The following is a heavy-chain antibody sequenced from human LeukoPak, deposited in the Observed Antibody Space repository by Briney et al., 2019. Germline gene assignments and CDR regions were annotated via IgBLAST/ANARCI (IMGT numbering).Heavy chain of an antibody. CDR1: GGSFSGYY. CDR3: ARLGYGNGRVNWFDP. J-gene: IGHJ5*02. Sequence: SETRSLTCAVYGGSFSGYYWSWIRQPPGKGLEWIGEINHSGSTNYNPSLKSRVTISVDTSKNQFSLKLSSVTAADTAVYYCARLGYGNGRVNWFDPWGQGNLVTVSS. CDR2: INHSGST. V-gene: IGHV4-34*01. D-gene: IGHD5-18*01.